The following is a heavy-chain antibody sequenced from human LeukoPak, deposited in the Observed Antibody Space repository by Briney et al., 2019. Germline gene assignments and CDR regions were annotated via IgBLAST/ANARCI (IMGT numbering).Heavy chain of an antibody. Sequence: GGSLRLSCAVSGFTFSSYSMNWVRQAPGKGLEWVSSISSRRSYIYYADSVKGRFTISRDNAKNSLYLQINSLRAEDTAVYYCARDRILVINDILTGYSDYWGQGTVVTVSS. V-gene: IGHV3-21*01. CDR2: ISSRRSYI. CDR3: ARDRILVINDILTGYSDY. CDR1: GFTFSSYS. J-gene: IGHJ4*02. D-gene: IGHD3-9*01.